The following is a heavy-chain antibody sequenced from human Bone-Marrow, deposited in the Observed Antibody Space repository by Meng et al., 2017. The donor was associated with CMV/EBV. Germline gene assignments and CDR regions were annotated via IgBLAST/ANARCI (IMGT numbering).Heavy chain of an antibody. CDR3: ARDEQEMATIRYYYYGMEV. CDR1: GFTFSSYA. V-gene: IGHV3-30-3*01. D-gene: IGHD5-24*01. Sequence: GGSLRLSCAASGFTFSSYAMHWVRQAPGKGLEWVAVISYDGSNKYYADSVKGRFTISRDNSKNTLYLQMNSLRAEDTAVYYCARDEQEMATIRYYYYGMEVWGQGNTVNVAS. CDR2: ISYDGSNK. J-gene: IGHJ6*02.